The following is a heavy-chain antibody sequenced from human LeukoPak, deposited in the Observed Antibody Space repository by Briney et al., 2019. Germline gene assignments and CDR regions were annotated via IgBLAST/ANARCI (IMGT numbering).Heavy chain of an antibody. CDR3: ARQWLVNG. V-gene: IGHV3-23*01. D-gene: IGHD6-19*01. CDR2: ISESGGTT. CDR1: VFNLSSYW. J-gene: IGHJ4*02. Sequence: LTGGSLRLSCAASVFNLSSYWMSWVRQAPGKGLEWVSSISESGGTTDYADSVKGRFTISRDNSKNTLYLQMSSPRAEDTAVYYCARQWLVNGWGQGTLVTVSS.